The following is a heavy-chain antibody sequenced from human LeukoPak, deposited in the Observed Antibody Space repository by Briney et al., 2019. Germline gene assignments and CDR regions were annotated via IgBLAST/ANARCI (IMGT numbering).Heavy chain of an antibody. D-gene: IGHD6-13*01. V-gene: IGHV4-59*12. Sequence: SETLSLTCTVSGGSISSYYWSWIRQPPGKGLDWIGYMYSGGTTNYSPSPKSRVTISEDMSKNQFSLKLTSVTAADTAVYYCARAFSSGWYENFQHWGQGTLVTVSS. CDR2: MYSGGTT. CDR3: ARAFSSGWYENFQH. CDR1: GGSISSYY. J-gene: IGHJ1*01.